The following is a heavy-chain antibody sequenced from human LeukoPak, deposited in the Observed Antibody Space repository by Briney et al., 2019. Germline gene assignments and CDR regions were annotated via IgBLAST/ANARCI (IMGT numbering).Heavy chain of an antibody. Sequence: ASVKVSCKVSGYTLTELSMHWVRQAPGKGLEWMGGFDPEDGETIYAQKFQGRVTMTEDTSTDTAYMELSSLRSGDTAVYYCATISPVTTYYYGMDVWGQGTTVTVSS. V-gene: IGHV1-24*01. D-gene: IGHD4-17*01. CDR3: ATISPVTTYYYGMDV. J-gene: IGHJ6*02. CDR2: FDPEDGET. CDR1: GYTLTELS.